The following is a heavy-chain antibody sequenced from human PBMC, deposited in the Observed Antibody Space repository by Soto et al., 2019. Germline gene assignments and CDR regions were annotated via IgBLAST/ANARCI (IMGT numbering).Heavy chain of an antibody. J-gene: IGHJ4*02. CDR2: ISYDGTNK. CDR3: ARDPKTSGGQHWAFNYFDS. V-gene: IGHV3-30-3*01. D-gene: IGHD7-27*01. Sequence: GGSLRLSCAASGFSFSISPMHWVRQAPGKGPEWVALISYDGTNKLYADSVKGRFTISRDNSKSTLYLQVDSLRPEDAAVYYCARDPKTSGGQHWAFNYFDSWGQGTLVTVSS. CDR1: GFSFSISP.